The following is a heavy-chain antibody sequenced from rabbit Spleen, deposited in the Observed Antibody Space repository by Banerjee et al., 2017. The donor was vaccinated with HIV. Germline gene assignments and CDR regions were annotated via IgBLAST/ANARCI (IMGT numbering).Heavy chain of an antibody. D-gene: IGHD1-1*01. J-gene: IGHJ6*01. CDR1: GFTISSSYY. Sequence: QEQLVESGGGLVQPEGSLTLTCTASGFTISSSYYMCWVRQAPGKGLEWIGCIYAGSSGSTYDASWAKGRFTISKTSSTTVTLQMTRLTAADTATYFCARDTSSSFSSYGMDLWGPGTLVTVS. CDR2: IYAGSSGST. V-gene: IGHV1S45*01. CDR3: ARDTSSSFSSYGMDL.